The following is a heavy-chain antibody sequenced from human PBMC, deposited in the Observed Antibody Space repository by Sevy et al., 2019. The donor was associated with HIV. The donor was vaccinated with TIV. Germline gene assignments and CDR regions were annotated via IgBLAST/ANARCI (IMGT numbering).Heavy chain of an antibody. CDR3: ARMGGLPDYGMDV. V-gene: IGHV4-61*01. Sequence: SETLSLTCTVSGGSVTSDSYYWTWIRQPPGKGLECLGYMFYTGSTNYNPSLMSRVTISVDTSKNQFSLKLSSVTAADTAVYYCARMGGLPDYGMDVRGQGTTVTVSS. J-gene: IGHJ6*02. CDR1: GGSVTSDSYY. D-gene: IGHD1-26*01. CDR2: MFYTGST.